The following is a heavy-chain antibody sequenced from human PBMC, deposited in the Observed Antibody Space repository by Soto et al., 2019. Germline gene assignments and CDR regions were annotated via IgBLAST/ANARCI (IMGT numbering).Heavy chain of an antibody. Sequence: KTSETLSLTCTVSGGSISSGGYYWSWIRQHPGKGLEWIGYIYYSGSTYYNPSLKSRVTISVDTSKNQFSLKLSSVTAADTAVYYCARDSEMASPDYWGQGTLVTVSS. CDR1: GGSISSGGYY. CDR2: IYYSGST. V-gene: IGHV4-31*03. D-gene: IGHD5-12*01. J-gene: IGHJ4*02. CDR3: ARDSEMASPDY.